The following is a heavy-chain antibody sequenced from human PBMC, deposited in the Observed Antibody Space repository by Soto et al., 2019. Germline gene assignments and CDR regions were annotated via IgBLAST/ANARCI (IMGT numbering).Heavy chain of an antibody. Sequence: PSETLSLTCTVSGGSINSGGYYWNWIRQHPGKGLEWIGYIYYSGSTYYNPSLKSRVTISVDTSKNQFSLKLSSVTAADTAVYYCARRHGASFDYWGPGTLVNVLL. CDR2: IYYSGST. CDR1: GGSINSGGYY. D-gene: IGHD4-17*01. V-gene: IGHV4-31*03. J-gene: IGHJ4*02. CDR3: ARRHGASFDY.